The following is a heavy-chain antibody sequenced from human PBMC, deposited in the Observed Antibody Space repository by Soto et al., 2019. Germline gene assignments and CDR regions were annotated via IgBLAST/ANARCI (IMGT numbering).Heavy chain of an antibody. CDR3: ARRLSNWDFDY. V-gene: IGHV4-39*01. D-gene: IGHD1-1*01. CDR2: IYYSGST. CDR1: GGSIISTSYY. Sequence: SETLSLTCTVSGGSIISTSYYWGWIRQPPGKGLEWIGNIYYSGSTYYNPSLKSRVTISVDTSENQFSLKLSSVTAADTAVYYCARRLSNWDFDYWGQGTLVTVSS. J-gene: IGHJ4*02.